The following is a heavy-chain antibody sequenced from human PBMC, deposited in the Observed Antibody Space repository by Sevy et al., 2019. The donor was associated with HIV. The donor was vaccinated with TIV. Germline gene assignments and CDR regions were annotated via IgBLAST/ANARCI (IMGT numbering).Heavy chain of an antibody. Sequence: GESLKISCKGSGYSFTSYWIGWVRKMPGKGLEWMGIIYPGDSDTRYSPSFQGQVTISADKSISTAYLQWSSLKASDTAMYYCARRVEGFLEWLYRDAFDIWGQGTMVTVSS. V-gene: IGHV5-51*01. CDR3: ARRVEGFLEWLYRDAFDI. CDR1: GYSFTSYW. CDR2: IYPGDSDT. J-gene: IGHJ3*02. D-gene: IGHD3-3*01.